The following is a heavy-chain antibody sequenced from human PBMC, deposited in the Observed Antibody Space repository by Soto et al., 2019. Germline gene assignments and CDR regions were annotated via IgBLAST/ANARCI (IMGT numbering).Heavy chain of an antibody. D-gene: IGHD6-19*01. CDR1: GFTFSSYW. V-gene: IGHV3-7*01. CDR2: IKKDGSEE. Sequence: EVQLVESGGGLVQPGGSLRLSCAASGFTFSSYWMSWVRQAPGKGLEWVAHIKKDGSEEYYVASVKGRFTISRDNAKNSLYLQMNSLRLEDTAVYFCATLAVVGSLGWNFDLWGRGTLVSVSS. J-gene: IGHJ2*01. CDR3: ATLAVVGSLGWNFDL.